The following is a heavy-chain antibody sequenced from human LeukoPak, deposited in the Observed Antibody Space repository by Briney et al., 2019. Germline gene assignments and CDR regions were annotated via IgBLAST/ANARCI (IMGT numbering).Heavy chain of an antibody. CDR1: GFTFSHYG. J-gene: IGHJ3*02. CDR2: ISYDGSNE. CDR3: SIFEM. V-gene: IGHV3-30*03. Sequence: GGSLRLSCAASGFTFSHYGIHWVRQAPGKGLEWVALISYDGSNEYYADSVKGRFTIPRDDSKNTVYLQMNSLRVEDTAVYYCSIFEMWGQGTMVTVSS.